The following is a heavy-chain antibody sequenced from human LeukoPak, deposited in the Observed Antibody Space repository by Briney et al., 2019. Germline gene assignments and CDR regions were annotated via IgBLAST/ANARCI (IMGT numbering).Heavy chain of an antibody. V-gene: IGHV4-34*01. Sequence: PSETLSLTCAVYGGSFSGYYWSWIRQPPGKGLEWIGEINHSGSTNYNPSLKSRVTISVDTSKNQFSLKLGSVTAADTAVYYCARGRYDILTGYFRKDKYYFDYWGQGNLVTVSS. J-gene: IGHJ4*02. CDR3: ARGRYDILTGYFRKDKYYFDY. CDR1: GGSFSGYY. CDR2: INHSGST. D-gene: IGHD3-9*01.